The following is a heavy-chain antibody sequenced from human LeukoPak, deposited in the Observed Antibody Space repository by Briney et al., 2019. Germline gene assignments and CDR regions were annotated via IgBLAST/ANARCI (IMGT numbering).Heavy chain of an antibody. D-gene: IGHD5-12*01. CDR3: VRRRRGGHDSHDF. CDR1: GFTFTSYW. J-gene: IGHJ4*02. V-gene: IGHV3-7*01. Sequence: PGESLRLSCTASGFTFTSYWMTWVRQSPGKGLEWVANINKDGSEQNYVDSVKGRFTLSRDNAKNTLHLQLNSLRVEDTAVYYCVRRRRGGHDSHDFWGQGTLVTVSS. CDR2: INKDGSEQ.